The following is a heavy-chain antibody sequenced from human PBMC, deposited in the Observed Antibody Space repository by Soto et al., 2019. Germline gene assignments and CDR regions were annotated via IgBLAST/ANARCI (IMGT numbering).Heavy chain of an antibody. V-gene: IGHV3-23*01. CDR2: ISSSGGST. D-gene: IGHD6-19*01. CDR1: GFTFSSYA. Sequence: EVQLLESGGGLVQPGGSLRLSCAASGFTFSSYAMSWVRQAPGKGLEWVSVISSSGGSTYYADSVKGRFTISRDNSKNTLYLQMNSLRAADTGVYYWAKGKSSGGGWNYGMDVWGQGTTVTVSS. J-gene: IGHJ6*02. CDR3: AKGKSSGGGWNYGMDV.